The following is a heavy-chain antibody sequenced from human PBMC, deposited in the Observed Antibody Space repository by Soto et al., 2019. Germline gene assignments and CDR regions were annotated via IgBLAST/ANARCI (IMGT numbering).Heavy chain of an antibody. Sequence: QVQLQQWGAGLLKPSETLSLTCAVYGGSSSGYYWSWIRQPPGKGLEWIGEINHSGSTNYNPSLKNRVTISVDTSKNQFSLKLSSVTAADTAVYYCAREHYYDSSGRLDYWGQGTLVTVSS. CDR2: INHSGST. CDR3: AREHYYDSSGRLDY. CDR1: GGSSSGYY. V-gene: IGHV4-34*01. D-gene: IGHD3-22*01. J-gene: IGHJ4*02.